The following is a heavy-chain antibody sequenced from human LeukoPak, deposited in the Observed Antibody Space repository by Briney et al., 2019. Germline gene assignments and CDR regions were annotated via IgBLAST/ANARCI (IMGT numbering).Heavy chain of an antibody. V-gene: IGHV1-2*04. CDR1: GYTFTGYY. D-gene: IGHD3-22*01. Sequence: ASVKVSCKASGYTFTGYYMHWVRQAPGQGLEWMGWINPNSGGTNYAQKFQGWVTMTRDTSIGTAYMELSRLRSDDTAVYYCAREEENYYDSSGYRLDAFDIWGQGTMVTVSS. J-gene: IGHJ3*02. CDR2: INPNSGGT. CDR3: AREEENYYDSSGYRLDAFDI.